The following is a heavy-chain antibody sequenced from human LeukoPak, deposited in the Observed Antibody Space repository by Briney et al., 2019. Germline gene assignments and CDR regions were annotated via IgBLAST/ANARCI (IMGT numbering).Heavy chain of an antibody. D-gene: IGHD2-2*02. CDR3: ARAAVVPAAIASYGMDV. J-gene: IGHJ6*02. CDR1: GFTVSSNY. CDR2: IYSGGST. Sequence: GGSLRLSCAASGFTVSSNYMSWVRQAPGKGLEWVSVIYSGGSTYYADSVKGRFTISRDNSKNTLYLQMNSLRAEDTAVYYCARAAVVPAAIASYGMDVWGQGTTVTVSS. V-gene: IGHV3-66*01.